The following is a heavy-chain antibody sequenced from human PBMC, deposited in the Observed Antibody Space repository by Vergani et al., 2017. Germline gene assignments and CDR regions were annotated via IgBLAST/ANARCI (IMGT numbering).Heavy chain of an antibody. CDR3: ARDGFRVTRGRLGY. Sequence: QVQLVESGGGVVQPGRSLRLSCAASGFTFSSYGMHWVRQAPGKGLEWVAVISYDGSNKYYADSVKGRFTISRDNSKNTLYLQMNSLRAEDTAVYYCARDGFRVTRGRLGYWGQGTLVTVSS. CDR1: GFTFSSYG. V-gene: IGHV3-30*03. J-gene: IGHJ4*02. CDR2: ISYDGSNK. D-gene: IGHD4-11*01.